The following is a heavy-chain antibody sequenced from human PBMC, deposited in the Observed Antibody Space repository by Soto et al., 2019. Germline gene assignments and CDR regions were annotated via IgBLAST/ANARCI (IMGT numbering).Heavy chain of an antibody. V-gene: IGHV4-31*03. CDR1: GDSIGGVGY. J-gene: IGHJ5*02. Sequence: PSETLSLTCTVSGDSIGGVGYWSWIRQFPGRGVEWIGCISSSGSTYYNPALNNRISLSLDTSQDQFSLKLLSVTAADTAIYYCARSGVTGIVIPSHWFDPWGQGTLVTVSS. CDR2: ISSSGST. CDR3: ARSGVTGIVIPSHWFDP. D-gene: IGHD2-21*02.